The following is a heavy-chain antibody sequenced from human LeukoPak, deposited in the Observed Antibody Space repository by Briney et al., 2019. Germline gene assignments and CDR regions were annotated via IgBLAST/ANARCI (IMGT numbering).Heavy chain of an antibody. CDR1: GGSISSGGYS. D-gene: IGHD2-21*02. Sequence: SQTLSLTCTVSGGSISSGGYSWSWIRQHPGKGLEWIGYIYYSGSTYYNPSLKSRVTISVDTSKNQFSLKLSSVTAADTAVYYCASPRDTDAFDIWGQGTMVTVSS. V-gene: IGHV4-31*03. CDR3: ASPRDTDAFDI. J-gene: IGHJ3*02. CDR2: IYYSGST.